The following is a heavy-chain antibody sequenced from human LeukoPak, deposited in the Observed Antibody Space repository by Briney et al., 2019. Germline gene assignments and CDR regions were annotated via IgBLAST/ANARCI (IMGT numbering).Heavy chain of an antibody. D-gene: IGHD1-1*01. Sequence: GGSLRLSCAASGFTFSSYAMSWVRQAPGKGLEWVSTISNNDGNTYYADSVRGRFTISRGNSKNTLYLQIYTLTAEDTAIYYCAKATGNLGNWGQGTQVTVSS. J-gene: IGHJ4*02. V-gene: IGHV3-23*01. CDR2: ISNNDGNT. CDR3: AKATGNLGN. CDR1: GFTFSSYA.